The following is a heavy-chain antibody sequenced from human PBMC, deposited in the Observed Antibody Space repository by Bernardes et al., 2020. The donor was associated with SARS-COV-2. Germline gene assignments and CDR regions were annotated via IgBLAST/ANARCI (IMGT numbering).Heavy chain of an antibody. CDR2: IHNSGTT. CDR3: ARYDGFRGIDY. Sequence: SLSLTCTVSAASIRTGADFWGWLRQTPGMGLEWIGSIHNSGTTYFTPSFKSRVTISVDSSKNQFSLRLSSVTAADTAVYYCARYDGFRGIDYWGQGTLVTVSS. J-gene: IGHJ4*02. D-gene: IGHD3-16*01. CDR1: AASIRTGADF. V-gene: IGHV4-39*01.